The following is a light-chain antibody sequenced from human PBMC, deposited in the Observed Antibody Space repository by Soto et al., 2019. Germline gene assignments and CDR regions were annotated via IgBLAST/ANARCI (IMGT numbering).Light chain of an antibody. CDR2: GAS. J-gene: IGKJ4*01. CDR3: QQDNNWPPLA. V-gene: IGKV3-15*01. Sequence: EIVMTQSPATLSVSPGERVTLSCRASQSVSRNLAWYQQIPGQAPRRLVYGASTRATGIPARFSDSGSGTEFTLTISLLQSEDFAVYYCQQDNNWPPLAFGGGTKVEIK. CDR1: QSVSRN.